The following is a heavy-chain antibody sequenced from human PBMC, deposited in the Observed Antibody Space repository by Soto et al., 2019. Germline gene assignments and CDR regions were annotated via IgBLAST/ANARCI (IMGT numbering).Heavy chain of an antibody. CDR2: IIPVFGTT. D-gene: IGHD3-16*01. V-gene: IGHV1-69*01. J-gene: IGHJ4*02. CDR1: GGLFSSFA. CDR3: GRGGGPYVWFNEF. Sequence: QEQLVQSGPEVKKPGSSVKVSCKDSGGLFSSFAISWVRQAPGQGLEWLGGIIPVFGTTNYAEKFQGRVTITADEFTNTAYMELSSLRSGDTAMYYCGRGGGPYVWFNEFWGQGTLVTVSS.